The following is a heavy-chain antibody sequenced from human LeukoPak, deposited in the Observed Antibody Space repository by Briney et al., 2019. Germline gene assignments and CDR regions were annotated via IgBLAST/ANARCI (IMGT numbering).Heavy chain of an antibody. CDR3: ARSRIVGASPPNY. V-gene: IGHV4-34*01. Sequence: ETLSLTCAVYGGSFSGYYWSWIRQPPGKGLEWIGEINHSGSTNYNPSLKSRVTISVDTSKSQFSLKLSSVTAADTAVYYCARSRIVGASPPNYWGQGTLVTVSS. J-gene: IGHJ4*02. D-gene: IGHD1-26*01. CDR2: INHSGST. CDR1: GGSFSGYY.